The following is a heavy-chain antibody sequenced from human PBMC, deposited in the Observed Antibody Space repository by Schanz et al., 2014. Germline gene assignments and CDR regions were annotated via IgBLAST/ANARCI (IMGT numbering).Heavy chain of an antibody. CDR1: GYTLSAYS. V-gene: IGHV1-69*09. CDR2: IIPILGIA. J-gene: IGHJ4*02. Sequence: QVQLVQSGTQVKKPGASVKVSCKASGYTLSAYSLHWVRQAPGQGLEWMGRIIPILGIANYAQKFQGRVTITADKSTFTAYMDVSSLTSEDTAVHYCARGRGFYDYWGQGTLVTVSS. D-gene: IGHD3-10*01. CDR3: ARGRGFYDY.